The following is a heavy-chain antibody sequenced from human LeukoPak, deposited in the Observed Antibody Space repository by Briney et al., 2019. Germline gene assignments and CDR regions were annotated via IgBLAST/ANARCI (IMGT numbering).Heavy chain of an antibody. CDR1: GFTFSSYA. V-gene: IGHV3-30*04. D-gene: IGHD2-2*01. CDR3: AKSREYCSSTSCYVFRYYYYGMDV. Sequence: PGGSLRLSCSASGFTFSSYAMRWVRQAPGKGLEWVAVISYDGSNKYYADSVKGRFTISRDNSKNTLYLQMNSLRAEDTAVYYCAKSREYCSSTSCYVFRYYYYGMDVWGQGTTVTVSS. CDR2: ISYDGSNK. J-gene: IGHJ6*02.